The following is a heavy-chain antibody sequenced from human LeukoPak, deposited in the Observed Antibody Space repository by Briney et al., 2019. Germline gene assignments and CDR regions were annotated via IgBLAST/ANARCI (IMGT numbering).Heavy chain of an antibody. CDR2: INHSGST. D-gene: IGHD6-19*01. CDR3: ASRGQWLTPGGFDY. J-gene: IGHJ4*02. CDR1: GGSFSGYY. V-gene: IGHV4-34*01. Sequence: PSETLSLTCAVYGGSFSGYYWSWIRQPPGKGLEWIGEINHSGSTNYIPSLKSRVTISVDTSKNQFSLKLSSVTAADTAVYYCASRGQWLTPGGFDYWGQGTLVTVSS.